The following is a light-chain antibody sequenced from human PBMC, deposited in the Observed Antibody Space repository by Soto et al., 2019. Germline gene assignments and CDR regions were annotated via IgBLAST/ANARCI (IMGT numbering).Light chain of an antibody. CDR2: DTS. CDR1: QSVNNF. J-gene: IGKJ4*01. V-gene: IGKV3-11*01. CDR3: QHRTNWPPALT. Sequence: EIVLTQSPATLSLSPGERATLSCRASQSVNNFLAWYQQKPGQAPRLLIYDTSIRATDIPARFSGSGSGTDFTLTISSLEPEDFAVYYRQHRTNWPPALTFAGGTKVEI.